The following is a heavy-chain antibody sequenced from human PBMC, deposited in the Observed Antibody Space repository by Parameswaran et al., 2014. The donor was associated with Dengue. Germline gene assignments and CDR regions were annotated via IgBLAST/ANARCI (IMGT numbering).Heavy chain of an antibody. Sequence: VRQASREGAGVVALISHDGSNEYYIDSVSGRFTISRDNSKNTLYLQMNSLRAEDTAVYYCAKDGPGMGAEYWGQGTLVTVSS. J-gene: IGHJ4*02. V-gene: IGHV3-30*18. D-gene: IGHD1-26*01. CDR2: ISHDGSNE. CDR3: AKDGPGMGAEY.